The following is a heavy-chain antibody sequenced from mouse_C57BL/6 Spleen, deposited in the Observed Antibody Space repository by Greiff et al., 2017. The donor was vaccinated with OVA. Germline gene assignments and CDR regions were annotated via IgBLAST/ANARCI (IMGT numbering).Heavy chain of an antibody. Sequence: EVQLVESGPELVKPGASVKISCKASGYSFTDYNMNWVKQSNGKSLEWIGVINPNYGTTSYNQKFKGKSTLTVDQSSSTAYMQLNSLTSEDSAVYYCARIDYGSSYGYFDVWGTGTTVTVSS. CDR2: INPNYGTT. V-gene: IGHV1-39*01. CDR3: ARIDYGSSYGYFDV. CDR1: GYSFTDYN. J-gene: IGHJ1*03. D-gene: IGHD1-1*01.